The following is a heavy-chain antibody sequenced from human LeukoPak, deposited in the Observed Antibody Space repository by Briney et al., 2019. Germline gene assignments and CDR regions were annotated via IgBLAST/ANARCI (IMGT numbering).Heavy chain of an antibody. CDR3: ARQTFGDLYFDS. Sequence: PSETLSLTCIVSGGSISRRSYYWNWIRQPAGKGLEWMGRIYNSGSTNYNPSLKSRVTISTDMSKNQLSLQLSSVTAADTAVYYCARQTFGDLYFDSWGQGTLVIVSS. CDR2: IYNSGST. J-gene: IGHJ4*02. D-gene: IGHD3-10*01. CDR1: GGSISRRSYY. V-gene: IGHV4-61*02.